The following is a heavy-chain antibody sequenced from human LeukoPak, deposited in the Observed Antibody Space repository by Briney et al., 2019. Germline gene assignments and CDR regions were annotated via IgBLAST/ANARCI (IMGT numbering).Heavy chain of an antibody. D-gene: IGHD4-23*01. CDR3: NYGGNSGAFDI. J-gene: IGHJ3*02. CDR1: GFTFSSYW. CDR2: IKQDGSEK. V-gene: IGHV3-7*01. Sequence: GGSLRLSCAASGFTFSSYWMSWVRQAPGKGLEWVANIKQDGSEKYYVDSVKGQFTISRDNAKNSLYLQMNSLRAEDTAVYYCNYGGNSGAFDIWGQGTMVTVSS.